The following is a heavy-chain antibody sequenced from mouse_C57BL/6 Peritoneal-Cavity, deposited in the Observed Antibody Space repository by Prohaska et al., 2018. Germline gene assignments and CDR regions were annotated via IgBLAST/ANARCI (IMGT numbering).Heavy chain of an antibody. CDR1: GYTFTDHT. Sequence: VQMQPSDAELVKHGASVKISCKVSGYTFTDHTIHWMKQRTEQGLEWIGYIYPRDGRTKYNEKFKSKATLTADKSSSTAYMQLNSLTSEDSAVDFCASAGYFDYWCQGTTLTVSS. CDR3: ASAGYFDY. CDR2: IYPRDGRT. J-gene: IGHJ2*01. V-gene: IGHV1-78*01.